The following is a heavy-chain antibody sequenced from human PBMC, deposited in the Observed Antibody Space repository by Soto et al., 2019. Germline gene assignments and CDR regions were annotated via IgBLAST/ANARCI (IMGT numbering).Heavy chain of an antibody. Sequence: GSLTRSCAASGLTFRSFTMNWVHQAPGKGLEWVSTISSNSAYIYYTDALRGRFTISRDNAKNSLHLQMNSLRAEDTAVYYCTRDASRDSSARGWFDPWGPGTLVTVSS. CDR1: GLTFRSFT. V-gene: IGHV3-21*01. CDR3: TRDASRDSSARGWFDP. CDR2: ISSNSAYI. D-gene: IGHD6-13*01. J-gene: IGHJ5*02.